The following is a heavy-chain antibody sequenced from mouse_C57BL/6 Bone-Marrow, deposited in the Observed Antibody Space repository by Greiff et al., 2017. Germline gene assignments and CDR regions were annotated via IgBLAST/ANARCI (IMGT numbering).Heavy chain of an antibody. CDR2: IDPSESYT. Sequence: QVQLKQPGAELVMPGASVKLSCKASGYTFTSYWMHWVKQRPGQGLEWIGEIDPSESYTNYNQKFKGKSTLTVDKSSSTAYMQLSSRTSEDSAVYYGARWSTTVAYWYFDVWGTGTTVTVSS. CDR3: ARWSTTVAYWYFDV. J-gene: IGHJ1*03. V-gene: IGHV1-69*01. D-gene: IGHD1-1*01. CDR1: GYTFTSYW.